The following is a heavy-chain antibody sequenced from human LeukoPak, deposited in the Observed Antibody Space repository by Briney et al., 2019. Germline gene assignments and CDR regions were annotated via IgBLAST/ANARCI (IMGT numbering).Heavy chain of an antibody. CDR1: GGTFSSYA. CDR2: IIPIFGTA. J-gene: IGHJ3*02. CDR3: ARDSQDYYDSSGYSGGGAFDI. V-gene: IGHV1-69*05. Sequence: ASVKVSCKASGGTFSSYAISWVRQAPGQGLEWMGGIIPIFGTANYAQKFQGRVTITTDESTSTAYMELSSLRSEDTAVYYCARDSQDYYDSSGYSGGGAFDIWGQGTMVTVSS. D-gene: IGHD3-22*01.